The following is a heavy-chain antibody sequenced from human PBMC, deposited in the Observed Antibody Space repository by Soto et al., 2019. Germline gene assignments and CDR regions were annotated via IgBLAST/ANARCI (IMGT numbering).Heavy chain of an antibody. Sequence: PGGSLRLSCAGSEFTLSSYNLNWVRQAPGKGLEYISYITSNSKTINYADSVKGRFTISRDNAKNSVYLQMNSLKGDDTAVYYCATSGSNRFDYWGQGTLVTVSS. J-gene: IGHJ4*02. V-gene: IGHV3-48*01. CDR1: EFTLSSYN. CDR3: ATSGSNRFDY. D-gene: IGHD1-26*01. CDR2: ITSNSKTI.